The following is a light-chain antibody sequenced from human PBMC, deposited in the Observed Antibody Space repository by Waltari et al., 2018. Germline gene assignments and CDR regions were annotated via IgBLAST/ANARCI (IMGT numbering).Light chain of an antibody. CDR3: HQCGNSPYT. CDR2: GAS. Sequence: EIVLTQSPGTLSLYPGERATISCRASQSVSSNYLAWYQQKPGQAPRLLIYGASNRATGIPDRFSGSGSGTDFTLTISRLEPEDFAVYYCHQCGNSPYTFGQGTKLEI. V-gene: IGKV3-20*01. CDR1: QSVSSNY. J-gene: IGKJ2*01.